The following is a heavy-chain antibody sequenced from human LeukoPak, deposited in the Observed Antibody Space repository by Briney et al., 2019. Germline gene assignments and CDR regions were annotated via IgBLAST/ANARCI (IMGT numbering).Heavy chain of an antibody. Sequence: GSLRLSCSASGFTFSSYSMNWVRQAPGKGLEWVSSISSSSSYIYYADSVKGRFAISRDNAKNSLYLQMNSLRAEDTAVYYCARDLTRITIFGVVSSGYWGQGTLVTVSS. J-gene: IGHJ4*02. CDR3: ARDLTRITIFGVVSSGY. D-gene: IGHD3-3*01. V-gene: IGHV3-21*01. CDR2: ISSSSSYI. CDR1: GFTFSSYS.